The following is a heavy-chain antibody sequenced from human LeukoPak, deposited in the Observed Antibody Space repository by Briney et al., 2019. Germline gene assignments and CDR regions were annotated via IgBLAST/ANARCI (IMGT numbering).Heavy chain of an antibody. CDR1: GFPFSSYG. CDR2: ISYDGSNK. J-gene: IGHJ4*02. V-gene: IGHV3-30*18. Sequence: QHGGSLRLSCAASGFPFSSYGMHWVRQAPGKGLEWVAVISYDGSNKYYADSVKGRFTISRDNSKNTLYLQMNSLRAEDTAVYYCAKDRDGDYGSDYWGQGTLVTVSS. D-gene: IGHD4-17*01. CDR3: AKDRDGDYGSDY.